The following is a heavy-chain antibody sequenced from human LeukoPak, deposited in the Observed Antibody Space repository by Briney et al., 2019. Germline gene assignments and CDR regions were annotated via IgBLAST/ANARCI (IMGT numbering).Heavy chain of an antibody. J-gene: IGHJ4*02. Sequence: ASVKVSCKACGYTFTSYYMQWVRQAPGQGLEWMGIINPSGGSTSYAQKFQGRVTMTRDTSTSTVYMELSSLRSEDTAVYYCAREEERIAIFGVTNSRFDYWGQGTLVTVSS. V-gene: IGHV1-46*01. CDR2: INPSGGST. CDR1: GYTFTSYY. CDR3: AREEERIAIFGVTNSRFDY. D-gene: IGHD3-3*01.